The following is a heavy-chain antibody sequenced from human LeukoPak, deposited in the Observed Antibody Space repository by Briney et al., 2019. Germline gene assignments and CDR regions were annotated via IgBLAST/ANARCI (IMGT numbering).Heavy chain of an antibody. D-gene: IGHD6-19*01. CDR3: ARLLSGWYLLPYFDY. V-gene: IGHV4-34*01. Sequence: SETLSLTCAVYGGSFSGYYWSWIRQPPGKGLEWIGEINHSGSTNYNPSLKSRVTISVGTSKNQFSLKLSSVTAADAAVYYCARLLSGWYLLPYFDYWGQGTLVTVSS. CDR1: GGSFSGYY. CDR2: INHSGST. J-gene: IGHJ4*02.